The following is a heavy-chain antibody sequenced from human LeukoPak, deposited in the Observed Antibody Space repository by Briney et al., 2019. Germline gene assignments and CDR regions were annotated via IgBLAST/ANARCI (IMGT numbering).Heavy chain of an antibody. D-gene: IGHD6-13*01. V-gene: IGHV3-20*04. CDR1: GFTSDDYG. Sequence: PGGSLRLSCAASGFTSDDYGMNWVRQAPGKGLEWVSGNADSVKGRFTISRDNAKNSLYLQMNSLRAEDAALYYCARDLYSSSWYFVSPGGYWGQGTLVTVSS. CDR3: ARDLYSSSWYFVSPGGY. J-gene: IGHJ4*02.